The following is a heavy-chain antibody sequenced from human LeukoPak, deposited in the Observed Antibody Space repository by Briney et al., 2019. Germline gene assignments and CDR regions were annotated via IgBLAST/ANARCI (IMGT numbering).Heavy chain of an antibody. CDR1: GFTFSSYW. Sequence: GGSLRLSCAASGFTFSSYWMTWVRQAPGKGLEWVANIRQDGSENYYVDSVKGRFTISRDNAKSSMWLQMNSLRDEDTAVYYCARDQTPFYWGQGSLVTVSS. CDR2: IRQDGSEN. D-gene: IGHD2-15*01. CDR3: ARDQTPFY. V-gene: IGHV3-7*01. J-gene: IGHJ4*02.